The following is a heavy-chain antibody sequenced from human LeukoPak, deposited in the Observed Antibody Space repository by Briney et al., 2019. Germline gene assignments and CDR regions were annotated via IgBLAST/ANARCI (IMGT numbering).Heavy chain of an antibody. CDR3: ATDSSGFSY. Sequence: HPGGSLGLSCAVSGLPFSHYDMNWVRQAPGKGLEWVSSISSGGYTIKYRDSVRGRFIISRDNANNSLYLQMNSLRGDDTASYYCATDSSGFSYWGQGILVAVSS. J-gene: IGHJ4*02. D-gene: IGHD3-22*01. CDR2: ISSGGYTI. V-gene: IGHV3-48*03. CDR1: GLPFSHYD.